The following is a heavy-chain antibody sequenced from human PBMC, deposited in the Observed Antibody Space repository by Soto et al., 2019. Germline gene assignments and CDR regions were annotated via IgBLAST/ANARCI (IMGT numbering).Heavy chain of an antibody. CDR2: IYYSGST. V-gene: IGHV4-30-4*01. Sequence: QVQLQESGPGLVKPSQTLFLTCTVSGGSISSGDYYWSWIRQPPGKGLEWIGYIYYSGSTYYNPSLQSRVTISVDTSKSQCSLKLSSVPAADTAVYYCARVEYCSSTSCPYDAFDIWGQGTMVTVSS. CDR1: GGSISSGDYY. J-gene: IGHJ3*02. D-gene: IGHD2-2*01. CDR3: ARVEYCSSTSCPYDAFDI.